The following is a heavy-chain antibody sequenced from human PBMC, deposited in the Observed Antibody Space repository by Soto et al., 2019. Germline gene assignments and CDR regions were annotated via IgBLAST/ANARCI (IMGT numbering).Heavy chain of an antibody. J-gene: IGHJ6*02. Sequence: ASVKVSCKASGYTFTSYGISWVRQAPGQGLEWMGWISAYNGNTNYAQRLQGRVTMTTDTSTSTAYMELRSLRSADTAVYYCARDCSSNSGDRALYYYYRMDVWGQGTTVTV. V-gene: IGHV1-18*04. CDR3: ARDCSSNSGDRALYYYYRMDV. CDR1: GYTFTSYG. CDR2: ISAYNGNT. D-gene: IGHD2-2*02.